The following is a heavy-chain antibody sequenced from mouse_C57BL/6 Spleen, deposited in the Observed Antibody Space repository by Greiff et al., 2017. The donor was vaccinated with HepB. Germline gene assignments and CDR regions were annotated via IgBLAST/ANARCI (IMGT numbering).Heavy chain of an antibody. D-gene: IGHD2-4*01. Sequence: QVQLQQPGAELVKPGASVKMSCKASGYTFTSYWITWVKQRPGQGLEWIGDIYPGSGSTNYNEKFKSKATLTVDTSSSTAYMQLSSLTSEDSAVYYCARLGDYDERYWYFDVWGTGTTVTVSS. J-gene: IGHJ1*03. V-gene: IGHV1-55*01. CDR3: ARLGDYDERYWYFDV. CDR1: GYTFTSYW. CDR2: IYPGSGST.